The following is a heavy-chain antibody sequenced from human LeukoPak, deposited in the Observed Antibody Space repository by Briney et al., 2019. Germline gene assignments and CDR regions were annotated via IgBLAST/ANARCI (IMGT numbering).Heavy chain of an antibody. J-gene: IGHJ4*02. V-gene: IGHV4-4*02. D-gene: IGHD6-19*01. CDR3: ARGTLYSGWSYYFDY. Sequence: SETLSLTCAVSGGSISSSNWWSWVRQPPGKGLEWIGQIYHSGSTNYNPSLKSRVTISVDKSKNQFSLNLSSVTAADTAVYYCARGTLYSGWSYYFDYWGQGSQVTVSS. CDR1: GGSISSSNW. CDR2: IYHSGST.